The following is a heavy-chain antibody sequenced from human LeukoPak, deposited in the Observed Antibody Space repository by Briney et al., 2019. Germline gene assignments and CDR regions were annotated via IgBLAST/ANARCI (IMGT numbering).Heavy chain of an antibody. Sequence: GGSLRLSCAASGFTFSSYEMNWVRQAPGKGLEWVSYISSSGSTIYYADSVKGRFTISRDNAKNSLYLQMNSLRAEDTAVYYCARSIFGVVIKFLASDIWGQGTMVTVSS. CDR2: ISSSGSTI. CDR3: ARSIFGVVIKFLASDI. CDR1: GFTFSSYE. V-gene: IGHV3-48*03. D-gene: IGHD3-3*01. J-gene: IGHJ3*02.